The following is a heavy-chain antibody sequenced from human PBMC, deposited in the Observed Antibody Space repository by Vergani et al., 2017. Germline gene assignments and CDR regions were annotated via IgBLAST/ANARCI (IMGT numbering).Heavy chain of an antibody. CDR3: ARDRGSTAN. V-gene: IGHV3-23*01. D-gene: IGHD3-10*01. Sequence: EVQLLESGGGLVQPGGSLRLSCEASGFSFPGYAMSWVRQAPGRGLEWVSIISGSATGGVTYVADSVKGRFTISRDNAKNSLYLQMNSLRAEDTAVYYCARDRGSTANWGQGTLVTVSS. CDR2: ISGSATGGVT. J-gene: IGHJ4*02. CDR1: GFSFPGYA.